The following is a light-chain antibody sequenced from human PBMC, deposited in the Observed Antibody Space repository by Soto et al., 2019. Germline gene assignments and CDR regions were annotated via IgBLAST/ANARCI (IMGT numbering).Light chain of an antibody. CDR2: AAS. V-gene: IGKV1-39*01. CDR1: QSISSY. J-gene: IGKJ4*01. Sequence: DIQMTQSPSSLSASVGDRVTITCRASQSISSYLKLYQQKPGKAPKLLIYAASRLQSGVPSRFSGSGSETDFTLTISSLQPEDFSTYYCRQSYSTPPLSVGGGTKVEIK. CDR3: RQSYSTPPLS.